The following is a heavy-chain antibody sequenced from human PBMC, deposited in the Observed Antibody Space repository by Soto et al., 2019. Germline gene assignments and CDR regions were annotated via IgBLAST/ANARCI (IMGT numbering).Heavy chain of an antibody. CDR1: GLTVSSNY. Sequence: GGSLRLSCAVSGLTVSSNYMSWVRQAPGKGLEWVSIIYSAGSTYYADSVKRRFTISRDNSKNTVYLQMNSLRAEDTVVYYCAIVFTDTATVFDYLGQGTLVTVSS. CDR2: IYSAGST. D-gene: IGHD5-18*01. CDR3: AIVFTDTATVFDY. J-gene: IGHJ4*02. V-gene: IGHV3-53*01.